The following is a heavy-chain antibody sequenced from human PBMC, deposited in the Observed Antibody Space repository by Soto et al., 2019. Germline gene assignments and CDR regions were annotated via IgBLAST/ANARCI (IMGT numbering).Heavy chain of an antibody. J-gene: IGHJ6*02. CDR1: GYTFTSYG. CDR2: ISAYNGNT. Sequence: ASVKVSCKASGYTFTSYGISWVRQAPGQGLEWMGWISAYNGNTNYAQKLQGRVTMTTDTSTSTAYMELRSLRSDDTAVYYFARDLSSSWAITTYYYYGMDVWGQGTTVTVSS. D-gene: IGHD6-13*01. V-gene: IGHV1-18*01. CDR3: ARDLSSSWAITTYYYYGMDV.